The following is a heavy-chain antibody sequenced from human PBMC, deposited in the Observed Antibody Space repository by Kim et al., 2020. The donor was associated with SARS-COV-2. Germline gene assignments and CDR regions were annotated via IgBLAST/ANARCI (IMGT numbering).Heavy chain of an antibody. V-gene: IGHV1-69*13. J-gene: IGHJ4*02. CDR1: GGTFSSYA. CDR2: IIPIFGTA. D-gene: IGHD2-8*01. CDR3: ARDNGGGGLIPFDY. Sequence: SVKVSCKASGGTFSSYAISWVRQAPGQGLEWMGGIIPIFGTANYAQKFQGRVTITADESTSTAYMELSSLRSEDTAVYYCARDNGGGGLIPFDYWGQGTLVTVSS.